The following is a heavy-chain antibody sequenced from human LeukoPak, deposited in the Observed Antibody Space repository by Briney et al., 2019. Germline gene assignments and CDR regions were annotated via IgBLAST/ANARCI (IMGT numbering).Heavy chain of an antibody. J-gene: IGHJ5*02. V-gene: IGHV4-59*08. D-gene: IGHD3-3*01. CDR3: ARTYYDFWSGYYTSWFDP. Sequence: SETLSLTCTVSGGSISSYYWSWIRQPPGKGLEWIGYIYNSGSTNYNPSLKSRVTISVDTSKNQFSLKLSSVTAADTAVYYCARTYYDFWSGYYTSWFDPWGQGTLVTVSS. CDR1: GGSISSYY. CDR2: IYNSGST.